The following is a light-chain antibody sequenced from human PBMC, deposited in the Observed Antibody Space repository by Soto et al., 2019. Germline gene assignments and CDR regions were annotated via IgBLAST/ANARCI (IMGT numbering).Light chain of an antibody. V-gene: IGKV1-12*01. CDR3: QQANTFPPT. J-gene: IGKJ1*01. Sequence: IQMTQSPYSLSASVGDTVTITCRASQDISSWLAWYQQKHGKAPDLLIYASSSLQSGVPPRFSDSDSGTEFTLTISSLQPDDIATYFFQQANTFPPTLGQGTKV. CDR1: QDISSW. CDR2: ASS.